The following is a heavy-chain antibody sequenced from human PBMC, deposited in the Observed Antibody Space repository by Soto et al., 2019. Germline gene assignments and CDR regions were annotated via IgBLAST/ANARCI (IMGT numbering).Heavy chain of an antibody. CDR1: GFICSSYD. D-gene: IGHD2-8*02. CDR3: AKATATGGGAFDI. Sequence: GGSLRLSCAASGFICSSYDMSWVRQAPGKGLEWVSTILVDGRTFYVESVKGRFTISRDTSQNTVYLQMNSLTAGDTALYYCAKATATGGGAFDICGQGTMVTVSS. CDR2: ILVDGRT. J-gene: IGHJ3*02. V-gene: IGHV3-23*01.